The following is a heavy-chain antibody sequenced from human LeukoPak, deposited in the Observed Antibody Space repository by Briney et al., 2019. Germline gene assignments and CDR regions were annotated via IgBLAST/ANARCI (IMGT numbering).Heavy chain of an antibody. CDR1: GFTFNNFG. D-gene: IGHD1-26*01. CDR3: ARALVGATIEFDY. Sequence: GGSLRLSCAASGFTFNNFGMHWVRQAPGKGLEWVSYISSSSSTIFYADSVKGRFTISRDNAKNSLYLQMNSLRAEDTAVYYCARALVGATIEFDYWGQGTLVTVSS. V-gene: IGHV3-48*01. J-gene: IGHJ4*02. CDR2: ISSSSSTI.